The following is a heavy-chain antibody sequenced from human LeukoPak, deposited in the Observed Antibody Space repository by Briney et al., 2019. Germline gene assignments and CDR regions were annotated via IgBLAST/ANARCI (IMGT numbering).Heavy chain of an antibody. J-gene: IGHJ3*02. Sequence: GGSLRLSCAASGFTFSSYGMHWVRQAPGKGLEWVAFIRYDGSNKYYADSVKGRFTISRDNSKNSLYLQMNSLRAEDTAVYYCAKGNEKWELLDNALDIWGQGTMITVSS. V-gene: IGHV3-30*02. CDR3: AKGNEKWELLDNALDI. CDR2: IRYDGSNK. D-gene: IGHD1-26*01. CDR1: GFTFSSYG.